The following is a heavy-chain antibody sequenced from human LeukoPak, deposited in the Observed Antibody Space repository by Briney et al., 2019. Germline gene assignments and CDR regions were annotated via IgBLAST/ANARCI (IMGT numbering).Heavy chain of an antibody. D-gene: IGHD2-21*02. CDR3: AKEARQCGGDCFSLLDY. Sequence: GGSLRLSCAASGFTFSSYSMSWVRQAPGKGLEWVSLINSGGNTYYADSVKGRFTISRGNSKNMLYLQMNSLRAEDTAVFYCAKEARQCGGDCFSLLDYWGQGTLATVSS. V-gene: IGHV3-23*01. CDR1: GFTFSSYS. J-gene: IGHJ4*02. CDR2: INSGGNT.